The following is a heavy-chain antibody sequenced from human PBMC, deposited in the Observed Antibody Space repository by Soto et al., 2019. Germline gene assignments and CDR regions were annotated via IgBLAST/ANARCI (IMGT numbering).Heavy chain of an antibody. Sequence: SETLSLTCTVSGDSITSNTYYWGWIRQPPGKGLEWIGNIYHIENTFYNESLKSRVAISVDTSKSQFSLLLRSVTAADTAVYYCERLRVPNYYFEFWGQGALVTVS. CDR1: GDSITSNTYY. J-gene: IGHJ4*02. D-gene: IGHD1-7*01. CDR2: IYHIENT. CDR3: ERLRVPNYYFEF. V-gene: IGHV4-39*01.